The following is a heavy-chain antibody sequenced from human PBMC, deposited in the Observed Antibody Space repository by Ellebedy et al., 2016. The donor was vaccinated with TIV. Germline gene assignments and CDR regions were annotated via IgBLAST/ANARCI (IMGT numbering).Heavy chain of an antibody. Sequence: GESLKISXAASGFTFSSYSMNWVRQAPGKGLEWVSSISSSSSYIYYADSVKGRFTISRDNAKNSLYLQMNSLRAEDTAVYYCARGRYFDWSTPQPFDYWGQGTLVTVSS. CDR1: GFTFSSYS. D-gene: IGHD3-9*01. V-gene: IGHV3-21*01. J-gene: IGHJ4*02. CDR3: ARGRYFDWSTPQPFDY. CDR2: ISSSSSYI.